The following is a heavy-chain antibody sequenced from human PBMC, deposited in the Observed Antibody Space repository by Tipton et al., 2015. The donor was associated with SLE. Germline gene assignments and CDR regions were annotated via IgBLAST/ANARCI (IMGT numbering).Heavy chain of an antibody. CDR3: ARPDRM. D-gene: IGHD1-14*01. V-gene: IGHV4-34*01. CDR2: INHSGGT. J-gene: IGHJ3*02. Sequence: TLSLTCAVSGGSFSGYFWSWIRQPPGKGLEWIGEINHSGGTNYNPSLKSRVTISVDTSAKHFSLRLSSVTAADTAVYYCARPDRMWGQGTMVAVSS. CDR1: GGSFSGYF.